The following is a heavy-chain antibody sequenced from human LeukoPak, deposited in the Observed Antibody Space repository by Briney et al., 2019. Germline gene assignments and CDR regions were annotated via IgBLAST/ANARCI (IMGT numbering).Heavy chain of an antibody. J-gene: IGHJ4*02. CDR3: AKHFRYDSSGYDY. CDR1: GFTFSSYA. CDR2: ISGTSGRT. D-gene: IGHD3-22*01. V-gene: IGHV3-23*01. Sequence: GGSLRLSCAASGFTFSSYAMIWVRQAPGKGLQWVSSISGTSGRTEYADSVKGRFTISRDNSKNMVYLQMNSLRAEDTAVYYCAKHFRYDSSGYDYWGQGTLVTVSS.